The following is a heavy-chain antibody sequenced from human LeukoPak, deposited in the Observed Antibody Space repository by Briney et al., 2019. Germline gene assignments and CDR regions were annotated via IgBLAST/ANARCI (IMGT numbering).Heavy chain of an antibody. CDR1: GGSISSYY. D-gene: IGHD2-8*02. V-gene: IGHV4-59*01. CDR2: IYYSGST. CDR3: ARDSRLVVGAFDY. J-gene: IGHJ4*02. Sequence: PSETLSLTCTVSGGSISSYYWSWIRQPPGKGLEWIGYIYYSGSTNYNPSLKSRVTISVDTSKNQFSLKLSSVTAADTAVYYCARDSRLVVGAFDYWGQGTLVTVSS.